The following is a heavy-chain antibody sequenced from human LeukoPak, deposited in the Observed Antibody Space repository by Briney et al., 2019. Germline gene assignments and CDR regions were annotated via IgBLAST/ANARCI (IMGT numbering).Heavy chain of an antibody. CDR1: GFTFSDYY. J-gene: IGHJ2*01. V-gene: IGHV3-11*01. CDR3: AKDISSYGDYPHFDL. Sequence: PGGSLRLSCAASGFTFSDYYLSWIRQAPGKGLEWVSYISGNDPTIYYADSVKGRFTISRDNAKNSLYLQMNSLRAEDMALYYCAKDISSYGDYPHFDLWGRGTLVTVSS. D-gene: IGHD4-17*01. CDR2: ISGNDPTI.